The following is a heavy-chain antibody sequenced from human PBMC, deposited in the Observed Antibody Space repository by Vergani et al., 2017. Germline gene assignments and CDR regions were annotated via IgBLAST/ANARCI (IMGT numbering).Heavy chain of an antibody. CDR2: IYYSGTT. Sequence: QVQLQESGPGLVKPSQTLSLTCTVSGGSISSGDYYWSWIRQPPGKGLEWIGYIYYSGTTYYNPSLESRLTISLDPTENHLSLKVTSVTAADTAVYYCATQKDYYMDVWGKGATVTVS. CDR1: GGSISSGDYY. J-gene: IGHJ6*03. CDR3: ATQKDYYMDV. V-gene: IGHV4-30-4*08.